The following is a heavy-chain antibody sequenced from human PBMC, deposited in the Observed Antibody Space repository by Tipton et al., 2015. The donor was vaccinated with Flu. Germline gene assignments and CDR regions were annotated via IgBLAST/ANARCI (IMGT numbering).Heavy chain of an antibody. J-gene: IGHJ6*02. CDR2: VSRSGST. CDR1: GDSISSDYH. Sequence: LRLSCAVSGDSISSDYHWGWIRQFPGKGLEWIGTVSRSGSTIYNTSLKSRVTISVDTSKNQFSLRLSSVTAADTAVYYCAREDYGLDVWGQGTTVTVSS. V-gene: IGHV4-38-2*02. CDR3: AREDYGLDV.